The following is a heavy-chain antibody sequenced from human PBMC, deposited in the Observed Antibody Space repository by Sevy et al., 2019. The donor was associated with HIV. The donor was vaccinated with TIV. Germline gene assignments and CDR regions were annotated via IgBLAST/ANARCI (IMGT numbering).Heavy chain of an antibody. J-gene: IGHJ4*02. CDR1: GFTFSSYA. CDR3: AKDRAYYDFWSGYYSY. D-gene: IGHD3-3*01. V-gene: IGHV3-23*01. CDR2: LSGSGGST. Sequence: GGSLRLSCAASGFTFSSYAMSWVRQAPGKGLEWVSALSGSGGSTYYADSVKGRFTISRDNSKNTLYLQMNSLRAEDTAVYYCAKDRAYYDFWSGYYSYWGQGTLVTVSS.